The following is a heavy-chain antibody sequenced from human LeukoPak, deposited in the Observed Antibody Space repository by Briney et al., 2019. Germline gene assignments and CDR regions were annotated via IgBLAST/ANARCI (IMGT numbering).Heavy chain of an antibody. V-gene: IGHV1-18*01. CDR2: ISAYNGNT. Sequence: ASVKVSCKASGYTFTSYGISWVRQAPGQGLEWMGWISAYNGNTNYAQKLQGRVTMTTDTSTSTAYMELSSLRSEDTAVYYCARPRRGSSSSGYINCFDPWGRGTMVTVSS. CDR3: ARPRRGSSSSGYINCFDP. D-gene: IGHD3-3*01. CDR1: GYTFTSYG. J-gene: IGHJ5*02.